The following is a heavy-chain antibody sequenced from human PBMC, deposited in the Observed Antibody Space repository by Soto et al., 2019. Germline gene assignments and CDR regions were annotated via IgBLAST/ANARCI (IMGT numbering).Heavy chain of an antibody. Sequence: SETLSLTCAVYVGSFSGYYWSWIRQPPGKGLEWIGEINHSGSTNYNPSLKSRVTISVDTSKNQFSLKLSSVTAADTAVYYCARGLVGAISSDYCGQGPLGIVSA. D-gene: IGHD2-8*01. J-gene: IGHJ4*02. CDR2: INHSGST. CDR3: ARGLVGAISSDY. CDR1: VGSFSGYY. V-gene: IGHV4-34*01.